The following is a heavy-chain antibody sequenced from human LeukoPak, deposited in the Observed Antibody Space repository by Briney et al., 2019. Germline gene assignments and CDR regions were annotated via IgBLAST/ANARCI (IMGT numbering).Heavy chain of an antibody. CDR1: GFTFSSYA. CDR3: AKAIPGGDYYDRSGYYPLGEYFDY. CDR2: ISGSGGST. V-gene: IGHV3-23*01. Sequence: PGGSLRLSCAASGFTFSSYAMSWVRQAPGKGLEWVSAISGSGGSTYYADSVKGRFTISRDNSKNTLYLQMNSLRAEDTAVYYCAKAIPGGDYYDRSGYYPLGEYFDYWGQGTLVTVSS. D-gene: IGHD3-22*01. J-gene: IGHJ4*01.